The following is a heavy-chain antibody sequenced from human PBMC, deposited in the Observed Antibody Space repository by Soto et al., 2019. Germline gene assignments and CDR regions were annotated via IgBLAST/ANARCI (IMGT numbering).Heavy chain of an antibody. Sequence: QVQLQESGTGLVKPSQTLSLTCTVSGGSISSGGYYWSWIRQHPGQGLEWIGYIYYIGSTYYNPSIKRRVNLSVDTSKHQFSLKLSCVTAADTAVYYGARGQWLELDYWGQGPMVAFSS. V-gene: IGHV4-31*03. CDR3: ARGQWLELDY. CDR1: GGSISSGGYY. CDR2: IYYIGST. D-gene: IGHD6-19*01. J-gene: IGHJ4*02.